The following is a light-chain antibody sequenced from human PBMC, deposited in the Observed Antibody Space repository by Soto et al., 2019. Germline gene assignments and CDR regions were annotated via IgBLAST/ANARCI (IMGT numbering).Light chain of an antibody. J-gene: IGKJ2*01. CDR3: QQSYNPPYT. Sequence: DLEMTQSPSPLSASVGDRVIITCRASQTIDNFLNWYQQKPGKAPKLLIYSASSLQSDVPSRFRGSGSGTDFTLTVSSLQPEDFATYYCQQSYNPPYTFGRGTKLEI. CDR1: QTIDNF. CDR2: SAS. V-gene: IGKV1-39*01.